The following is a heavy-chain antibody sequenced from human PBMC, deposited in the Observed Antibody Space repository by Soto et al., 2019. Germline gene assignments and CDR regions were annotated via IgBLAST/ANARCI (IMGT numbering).Heavy chain of an antibody. J-gene: IGHJ6*02. V-gene: IGHV3-30-3*01. D-gene: IGHD4-17*01. Sequence: GGSLRLSCAASGFTFSSYAMHWVRQAPGKGLEWVAVISYDGSNKYYADSVKGRFTISRDNSKNTLYLQMNSLRAEDTAVYYCARDHMGDYRYGMDVWGQGTTVTVSS. CDR2: ISYDGSNK. CDR1: GFTFSSYA. CDR3: ARDHMGDYRYGMDV.